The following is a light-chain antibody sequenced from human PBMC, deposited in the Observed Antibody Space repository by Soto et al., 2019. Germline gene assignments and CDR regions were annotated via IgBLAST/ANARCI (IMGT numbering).Light chain of an antibody. J-gene: IGKJ1*01. V-gene: IGKV3-20*01. CDR2: GAS. CDR1: QSVSSSY. CDR3: QQYGSSPPT. Sequence: EIVLTQSPGTLSLSPWEIATLSCRASQSVSSSYLAWYQQKPGQAPRLLIYGASSRATGIPDRFSGSGSGTDFTLTISRLEPEDFAVYYCQQYGSSPPTFGQGTKV.